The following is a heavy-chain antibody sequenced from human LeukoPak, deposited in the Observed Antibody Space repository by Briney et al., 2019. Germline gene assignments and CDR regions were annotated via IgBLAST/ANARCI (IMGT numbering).Heavy chain of an antibody. CDR2: INHSGST. CDR1: GGSFSGYY. CDR3: ARLLGRYFDWLLYRAFDI. Sequence: SETLSLTCAVYGGSFSGYYWSWIRQPPGKGLEWIGEINHSGSTNYNPSLKSRVTISVDTSKNQFSLKLSSVTAADTAVYYCARLLGRYFDWLLYRAFDIWGQGTMVTVPS. J-gene: IGHJ3*02. V-gene: IGHV4-34*01. D-gene: IGHD3-9*01.